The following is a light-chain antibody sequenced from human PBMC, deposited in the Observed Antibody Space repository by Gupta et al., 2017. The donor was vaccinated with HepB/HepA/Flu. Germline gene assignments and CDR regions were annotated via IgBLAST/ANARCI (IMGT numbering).Light chain of an antibody. Sequence: EIVLTQSPATLSLSPGERATLSCRASQSVSSYLAWYQQKPGQAPRLLIYGASNRDTGIPARFSGSGSGTDVTLTISSREPEDFAVYYCQHRSNWPPWTFGQGTXVEIK. CDR2: GAS. V-gene: IGKV3-11*01. J-gene: IGKJ1*01. CDR3: QHRSNWPPWT. CDR1: QSVSSY.